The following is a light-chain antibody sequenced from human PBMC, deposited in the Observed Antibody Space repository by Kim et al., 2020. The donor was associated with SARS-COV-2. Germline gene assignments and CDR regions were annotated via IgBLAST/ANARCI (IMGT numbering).Light chain of an antibody. Sequence: QSALTQPRSVSGSPGQSVTISCTGTSSDVGAYNFVSWYQHHPGKVPKLIIHDVTKRPSGVPDRFSGSKSGNTASLIISGLQAEDEADYYCSSYAGSYIWVFGGGTQLTVL. J-gene: IGLJ3*02. CDR1: SSDVGAYNF. CDR2: DVT. CDR3: SSYAGSYIWV. V-gene: IGLV2-11*01.